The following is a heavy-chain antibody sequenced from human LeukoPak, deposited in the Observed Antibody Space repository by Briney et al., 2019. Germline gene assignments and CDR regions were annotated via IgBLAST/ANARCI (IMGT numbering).Heavy chain of an antibody. Sequence: PGGSLRLSCAASGFTFSSYEMNWVHQAPGKGLEWVSYISSSGSTIYYADSVKGRFTISRDNAKNSLYLQMNSLRAEDTAVYYCARVQYGSGSYSVDYWGQGTLVTVSS. CDR3: ARVQYGSGSYSVDY. V-gene: IGHV3-48*03. D-gene: IGHD3-10*01. CDR2: ISSSGSTI. CDR1: GFTFSSYE. J-gene: IGHJ4*02.